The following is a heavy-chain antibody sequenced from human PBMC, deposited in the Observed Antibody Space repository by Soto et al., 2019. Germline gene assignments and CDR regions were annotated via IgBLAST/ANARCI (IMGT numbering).Heavy chain of an antibody. CDR1: GFTFSNAW. V-gene: IGHV3-15*01. Sequence: EVQLVESGGGLVKPGGSLRLSCAASGFTFSNAWMSWVRQAPGKGLEWVGRIKSKTDGGTTDYAAPVKGRFTISRDDSKNTLYLQMNRLKTEDTAVYYCTTGGWFGELYYYYGMDVWGQGTTVTVSS. D-gene: IGHD3-10*01. CDR2: IKSKTDGGTT. J-gene: IGHJ6*02. CDR3: TTGGWFGELYYYYGMDV.